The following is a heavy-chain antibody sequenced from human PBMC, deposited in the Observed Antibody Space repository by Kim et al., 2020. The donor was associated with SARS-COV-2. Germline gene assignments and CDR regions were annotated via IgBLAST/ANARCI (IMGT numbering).Heavy chain of an antibody. V-gene: IGHV1-8*01. CDR1: GYTFTSYD. J-gene: IGHJ6*03. CDR3: ARLGWGYSSSWFGYYYYMDV. Sequence: ASVKVSCKASGYTFTSYDINWVRQATGQGLEWMGWMNPNSGNTGYAQKFQGRVTMTRNTSISTAYMELSSLRSEDTAVYYCARLGWGYSSSWFGYYYYMDVGGKGTTVTVPS. D-gene: IGHD6-13*01. CDR2: MNPNSGNT.